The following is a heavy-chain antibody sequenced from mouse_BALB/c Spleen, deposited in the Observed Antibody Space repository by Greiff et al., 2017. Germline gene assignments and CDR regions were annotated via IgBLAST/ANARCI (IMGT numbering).Heavy chain of an antibody. CDR3: ARSHGNYGAWFAY. Sequence: DVMLVESGGGLVQPGGSRKLSCAASGFTFSSFGMHWVRQAPEKGLEWVAYISSGSSTIYYADTVKGRFTISRDNPKNTLFLQMTSLRSEDTAMYYCARSHGNYGAWFAYWGQGTLVTVSA. CDR1: GFTFSSFG. V-gene: IGHV5-17*02. J-gene: IGHJ3*01. CDR2: ISSGSSTI. D-gene: IGHD2-1*01.